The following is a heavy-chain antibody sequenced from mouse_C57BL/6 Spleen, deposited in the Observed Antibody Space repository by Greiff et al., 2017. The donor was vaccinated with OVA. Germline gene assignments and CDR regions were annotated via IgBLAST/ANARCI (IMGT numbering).Heavy chain of an antibody. CDR3: ARTTPDGAMDY. V-gene: IGHV5-6*01. Sequence: EVHLVESGGDLVKPGGSLKLSCAASGFTFSSYGMSWVRQTPDKRLEWVATISSGGSYTYSPDSVKGRFTISRDNAKNTLYLQMSSLKSEDTAMYYCARTTPDGAMDYWGQGTSVTVSS. CDR1: GFTFSSYG. CDR2: ISSGGSYT. J-gene: IGHJ4*01. D-gene: IGHD2-3*01.